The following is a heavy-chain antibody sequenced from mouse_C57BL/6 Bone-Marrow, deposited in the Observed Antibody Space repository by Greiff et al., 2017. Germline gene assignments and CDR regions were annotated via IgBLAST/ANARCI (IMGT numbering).Heavy chain of an antibody. CDR3: ASPLITTVVDWYFDV. CDR1: GYAFSSSW. V-gene: IGHV1-82*01. D-gene: IGHD1-1*01. Sequence: VQLVESGPELVKPGASVKISCKASGYAFSSSWMNWVKQRPGKGLEWIGRIYPGDGDTNYNGKFKGKATLTADKSSSTAYMQLSSLTSEDSAVYFCASPLITTVVDWYFDVWGTGTTVTVSS. J-gene: IGHJ1*03. CDR2: IYPGDGDT.